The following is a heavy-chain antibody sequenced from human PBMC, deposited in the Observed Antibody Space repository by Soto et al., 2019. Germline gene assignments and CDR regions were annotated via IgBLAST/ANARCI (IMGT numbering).Heavy chain of an antibody. CDR1: GFTFSSYA. CDR3: AKHIEDFWIAFNYYYCYGMDV. CDR2: ISVRGGST. V-gene: IGHV3-23*01. Sequence: VQLLESGVGLVQPVGSLRLSGAASGFTFSSYAMSWVRQAPGQGLEGVSAISVRGGSTYYADSVKGRFTSARDNSTNTLYLHMDSLRAADTAVYYCAKHIEDFWIAFNYYYCYGMDVWGHETTVTVSS. D-gene: IGHD3-3*01. J-gene: IGHJ6*02.